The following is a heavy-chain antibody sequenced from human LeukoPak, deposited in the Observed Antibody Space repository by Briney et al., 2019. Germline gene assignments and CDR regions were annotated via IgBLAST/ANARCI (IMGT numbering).Heavy chain of an antibody. J-gene: IGHJ6*02. CDR1: GYTFTSYD. D-gene: IGHD2-15*01. Sequence: GAPVKVSCKASGYTFTSYDINWVRQATGQGLEWMGWMNPNSGNTGYAQKFQGRVTMTRNTSISTAYMELSSLRSEDTAVYYRARAPFGCSGGSCYSYYYYGMDVWGQGTTVTVSS. CDR2: MNPNSGNT. V-gene: IGHV1-8*01. CDR3: ARAPFGCSGGSCYSYYYYGMDV.